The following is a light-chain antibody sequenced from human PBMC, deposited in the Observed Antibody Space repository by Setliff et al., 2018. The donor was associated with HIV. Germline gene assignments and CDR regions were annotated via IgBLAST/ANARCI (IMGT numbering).Light chain of an antibody. CDR3: SSYAGSYTSLFV. V-gene: IGLV2-11*01. CDR1: SSDVGNFNY. J-gene: IGLJ1*01. CDR2: DVT. Sequence: QSVLTQPRSVSGSPGQSVTIPCTGTSSDVGNFNYVSWSQQHPGKAPKLMIYDVTKRPSGVPDRFSGSKSGNTASLTISGLQAEDEADYYCSSYAGSYTSLFVFGTGTKVTVL.